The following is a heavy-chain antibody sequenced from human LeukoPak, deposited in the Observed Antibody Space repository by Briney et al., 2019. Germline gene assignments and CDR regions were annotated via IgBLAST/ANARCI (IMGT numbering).Heavy chain of an antibody. CDR1: GFTFSSYV. Sequence: RPGGSLRLSCAASGFTFSSYVMSWVRQAPGKGLEWVSAISGSGGSTYYADSVKGRFTISRDNSKNTLYLQMNSLRAEDTAVYYCARERESTVTTYYYYYYGMDVWGQGTTVTVSS. CDR2: ISGSGGST. V-gene: IGHV3-23*01. J-gene: IGHJ6*02. D-gene: IGHD4-17*01. CDR3: ARERESTVTTYYYYYYGMDV.